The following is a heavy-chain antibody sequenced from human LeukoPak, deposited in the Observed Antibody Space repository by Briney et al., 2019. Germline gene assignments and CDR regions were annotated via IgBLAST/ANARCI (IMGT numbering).Heavy chain of an antibody. J-gene: IGHJ2*01. CDR3: ARDGLAAATLHWCFDL. V-gene: IGHV3-21*01. D-gene: IGHD2-15*01. Sequence: PGGSLRLSCAASGFTFSSYSMNWVRQAPGKGLEWVSSISSSSSYIYYADSVKGRFTISRDNARNSLYLQMNSLRAEDTAVYYCARDGLAAATLHWCFDLWGRGSLVTVSS. CDR1: GFTFSSYS. CDR2: ISSSSSYI.